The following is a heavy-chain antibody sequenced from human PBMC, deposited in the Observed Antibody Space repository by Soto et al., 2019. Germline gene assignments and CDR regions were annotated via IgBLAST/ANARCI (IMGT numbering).Heavy chain of an antibody. CDR1: GGTFSKYK. V-gene: IGHV1-69*12. J-gene: IGHJ6*02. Sequence: VQLVQAGVEVTNPGSSVRVSCKASGGTFSKYKITWVRQSPGQGLEWLGGIIPVIGTANYAQKFQGSVTITADESTSTAYMEVSSLRSDDTAVYYCARDCSGGGCFSDPHFYYGMDVGGQGTTVTFS. D-gene: IGHD2-15*01. CDR3: ARDCSGGGCFSDPHFYYGMDV. CDR2: IIPVIGTA.